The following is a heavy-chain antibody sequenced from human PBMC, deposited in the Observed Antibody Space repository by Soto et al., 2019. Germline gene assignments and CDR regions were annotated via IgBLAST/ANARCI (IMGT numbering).Heavy chain of an antibody. J-gene: IGHJ5*02. CDR1: GYTFTSYG. CDR2: ISAYNGNT. CDR3: ARDSGYDILTGYYPGGWFDP. Sequence: QVQLVQSGAEVKKPGASVKVSCKASGYTFTSYGISWVRQAPGQGLEWMGWISAYNGNTNYAQKLQGRVTMTTDTSTSTAYRELRSLRSDDTAVYYCARDSGYDILTGYYPGGWFDPWGQGTLVTVSS. D-gene: IGHD3-9*01. V-gene: IGHV1-18*01.